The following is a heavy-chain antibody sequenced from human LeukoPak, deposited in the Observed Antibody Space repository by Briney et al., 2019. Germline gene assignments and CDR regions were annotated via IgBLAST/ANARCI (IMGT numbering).Heavy chain of an antibody. D-gene: IGHD6-13*01. Sequence: GSLRLSCAASGFTFSSSAMNWVRQAPGKGLEWVSVISGSGGNTYYADSVKGRFTISRDNSKNTLYLQMNSLRAEDTAVYYCAKRPDYSSSWYYFDYWGQGTLVTVSS. J-gene: IGHJ4*02. V-gene: IGHV3-23*01. CDR3: AKRPDYSSSWYYFDY. CDR2: ISGSGGNT. CDR1: GFTFSSSA.